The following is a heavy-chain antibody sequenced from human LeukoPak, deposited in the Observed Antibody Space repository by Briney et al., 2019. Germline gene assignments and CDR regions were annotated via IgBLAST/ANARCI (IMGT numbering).Heavy chain of an antibody. D-gene: IGHD3-16*01. CDR2: IRYDGSNK. CDR1: GFTFSSYG. J-gene: IGHJ4*02. CDR3: AKDLFARFKSTFDY. V-gene: IGHV3-30*02. Sequence: GGSLRLSCAASGFTFSSYGMHWVRQAPGKGLEWVAFIRYDGSNKYYADSVKGRFTISRDNSKNTLYLQMNSLRAEDTAVYYCAKDLFARFKSTFDYWGQGTLVTVSS.